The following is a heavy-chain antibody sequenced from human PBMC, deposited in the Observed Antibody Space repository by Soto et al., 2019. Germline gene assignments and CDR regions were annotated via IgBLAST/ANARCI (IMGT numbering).Heavy chain of an antibody. V-gene: IGHV1-69*01. CDR2: IIPSFGTA. CDR3: AAGKSDYAPDPVYFYCYGMDV. Sequence: QVQLVQSGAEVKKPGSSVKVSCKASGGTFSSYAISWVRQAPGQGLEWMGGIIPSFGTANYAQQFQGRVTIPAHEPTPTAYMEIRSLRSEVTAVYYCAAGKSDYAPDPVYFYCYGMDVWGQGSTVTVSS. D-gene: IGHD4-17*01. J-gene: IGHJ6*02. CDR1: GGTFSSYA.